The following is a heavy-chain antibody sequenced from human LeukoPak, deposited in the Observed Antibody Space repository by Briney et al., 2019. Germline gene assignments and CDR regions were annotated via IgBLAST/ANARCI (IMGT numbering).Heavy chain of an antibody. J-gene: IGHJ4*02. CDR1: GGTFSSYA. CDR2: IIPILGIA. V-gene: IGHV1-69*04. D-gene: IGHD2-2*01. CDR3: AREGDIVVVPAAIVLGY. Sequence: GASVKVSCKASGGTFSSYAISWVRQAPGQGLEWTGKIIPILGIANYAQKFQGRVTITADKSTSTAYMELSSLISEDTAVYYCAREGDIVVVPAAIVLGYWGQGTLVTVSS.